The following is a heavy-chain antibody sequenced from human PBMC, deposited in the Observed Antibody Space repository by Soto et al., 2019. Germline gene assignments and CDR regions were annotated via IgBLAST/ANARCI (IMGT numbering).Heavy chain of an antibody. J-gene: IGHJ6*02. Sequence: GGSLRLSCAASGFTFSSYAMHWVRQAPGKGLEWVAVISYDGSNKYYADSVKGRFTISRDNSKNTLYLQMNSLRAEDTAVYYCARDRDSGYCSSTSCGYYYGMDVWGQGTTVTVSS. D-gene: IGHD2-2*01. CDR2: ISYDGSNK. CDR3: ARDRDSGYCSSTSCGYYYGMDV. CDR1: GFTFSSYA. V-gene: IGHV3-30-3*01.